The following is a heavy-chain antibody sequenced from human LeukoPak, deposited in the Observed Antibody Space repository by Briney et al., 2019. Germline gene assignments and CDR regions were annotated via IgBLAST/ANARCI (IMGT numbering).Heavy chain of an antibody. Sequence: SETLSLTCTVSGGSISSGGYYWSWIRQHPGKGLEWIGYIYYSGSTYYNPSLKSRVTISVDTSKNQFSLKLSSVTAADTAVYYCARGFYYGSGFYFDYWGQGTLVTVSS. CDR2: IYYSGST. D-gene: IGHD3-10*01. CDR3: ARGFYYGSGFYFDY. V-gene: IGHV4-31*03. CDR1: GGSISSGGYY. J-gene: IGHJ4*02.